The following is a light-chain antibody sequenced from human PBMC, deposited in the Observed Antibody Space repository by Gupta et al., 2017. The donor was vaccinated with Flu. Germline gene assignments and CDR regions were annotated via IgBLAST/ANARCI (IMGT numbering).Light chain of an antibody. J-gene: IGLJ1*01. V-gene: IGLV2-18*02. CDR1: SSDVGSYNR. CDR3: SSYTSRDTFV. Sequence: QSALTQPPSVSGSPGQSVTISCTGTSSDVGSYNRVSWYQQLPGTVPNLMIYEVSNRPSGVPDRFSGSKSGNTASLTISGLQGEDEADYYCSSYTSRDTFVFGTGTKVTVL. CDR2: EVS.